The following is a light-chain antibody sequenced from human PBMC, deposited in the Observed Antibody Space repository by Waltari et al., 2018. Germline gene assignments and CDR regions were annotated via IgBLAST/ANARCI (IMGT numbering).Light chain of an antibody. J-gene: IGKJ4*01. Sequence: IQMSQSPSSLSASVGDRVTIPCRASQDINTCLNWFQQKPGRAPNLLIYYANTLTSGVPSRFSGSGSGTTFSLTISSLQPEDFATYYCQQGGGYPLTFGGGTRVEMK. CDR1: QDINTC. CDR3: QQGGGYPLT. CDR2: YAN. V-gene: IGKV1-13*02.